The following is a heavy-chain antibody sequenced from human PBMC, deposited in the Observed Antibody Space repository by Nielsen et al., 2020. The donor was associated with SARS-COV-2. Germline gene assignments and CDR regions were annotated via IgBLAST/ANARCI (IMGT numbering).Heavy chain of an antibody. CDR1: GYTFTSYD. D-gene: IGHD6-19*01. V-gene: IGHV1-8*01. CDR3: ARTGIAVAGIDFDY. J-gene: IGHJ4*02. Sequence: ASVKVSCKASGYTFTSYDINWVRQATGQGLEWMGWMNPNSGNTGYAQKLQGRVTMTRNTSISTAYMELSSLRSEDTAVYYCARTGIAVAGIDFDYWGQGTLVTVSS. CDR2: MNPNSGNT.